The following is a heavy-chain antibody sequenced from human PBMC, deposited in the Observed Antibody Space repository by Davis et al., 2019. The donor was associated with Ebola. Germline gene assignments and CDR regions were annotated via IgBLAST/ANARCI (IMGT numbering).Heavy chain of an antibody. CDR1: GFTFSSYS. D-gene: IGHD2-15*01. Sequence: GSLRLSCAASGFTFSSYSMNWIRQPPGKGLEWIGEINHSGSTNYNPSLKSRVTISVDTSKNQFSLKLSSVTAADTAVYYCARALGYCRFDPWGQGTLVTVSS. CDR2: INHSGST. CDR3: ARALGYCRFDP. V-gene: IGHV4-34*01. J-gene: IGHJ5*02.